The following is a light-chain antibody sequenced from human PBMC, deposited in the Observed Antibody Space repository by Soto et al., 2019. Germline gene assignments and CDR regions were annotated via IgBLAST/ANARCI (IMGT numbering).Light chain of an antibody. J-gene: IGKJ2*02. Sequence: DIQMTQSPSTLSASVGDRVTITCRASQSISTWLAWYQHKPGKAPKLLIYQASRLEGGVPSRFSGSGSGTEFTLTISSLQPDDFATYYCQQYNIYSRTFGQGTKVETK. V-gene: IGKV1-5*03. CDR3: QQYNIYSRT. CDR1: QSISTW. CDR2: QAS.